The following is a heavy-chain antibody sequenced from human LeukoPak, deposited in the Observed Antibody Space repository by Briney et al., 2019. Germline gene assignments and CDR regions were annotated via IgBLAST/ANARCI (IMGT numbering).Heavy chain of an antibody. Sequence: PGGSLRLSCAASGFTFSDYYMSWIRQAPGKGLEWVSYISSSSSYTNYADSVKGRFTISRDNAKNSLYLQMNSLRAEDTAVYYCARGAAADTWEFYYFDYWGQGTLVTVSS. J-gene: IGHJ4*02. D-gene: IGHD6-13*01. V-gene: IGHV3-11*06. CDR1: GFTFSDYY. CDR3: ARGAAADTWEFYYFDY. CDR2: ISSSSSYT.